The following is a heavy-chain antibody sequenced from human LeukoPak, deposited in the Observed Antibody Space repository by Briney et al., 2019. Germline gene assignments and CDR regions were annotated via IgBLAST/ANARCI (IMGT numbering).Heavy chain of an antibody. Sequence: SETLSLTCAVYGGSFSGYYWSWIRQPPGKGLEWIGEINHSGSTNYNPSLKSRVTISVDTSKNQFSLKLSPVTAADTAVYYCARGPEERVGMFDYWGQGTLVTVSS. J-gene: IGHJ4*02. CDR3: ARGPEERVGMFDY. D-gene: IGHD3-10*01. CDR1: GGSFSGYY. CDR2: INHSGST. V-gene: IGHV4-34*01.